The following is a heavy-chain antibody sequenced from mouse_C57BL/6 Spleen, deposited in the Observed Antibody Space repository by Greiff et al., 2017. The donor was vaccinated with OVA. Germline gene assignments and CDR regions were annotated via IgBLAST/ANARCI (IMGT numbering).Heavy chain of an antibody. V-gene: IGHV1-64*01. Sequence: QVQLQQPGAELVKPGASVKLSCKASGYTFTSYWMHWVKQRPGQGLEWIGMIHPNSGSTNYNEKFKSKATLTVDKSSSTAYMQLSSLTSEDSAVYYCARVYGGYYLDYWGQGTTLTVSS. CDR2: IHPNSGST. CDR3: ARVYGGYYLDY. CDR1: GYTFTSYW. J-gene: IGHJ2*01. D-gene: IGHD1-1*02.